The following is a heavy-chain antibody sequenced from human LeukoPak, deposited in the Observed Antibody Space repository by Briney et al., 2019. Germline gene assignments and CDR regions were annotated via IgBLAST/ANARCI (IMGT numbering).Heavy chain of an antibody. J-gene: IGHJ4*02. D-gene: IGHD3-10*01. CDR2: KTCDGSNT. Sequence: PGGSLRLSCAASGFTFSNYAMHWVRQAPGKGLEWVSGKTCDGSNTYYADSVKGRFTISRDNSKNTLYLQMNSLRAEDTAVYYCAIGRICDYWGQGTLVTVSS. CDR3: AIGRICDY. V-gene: IGHV3-30*04. CDR1: GFTFSNYA.